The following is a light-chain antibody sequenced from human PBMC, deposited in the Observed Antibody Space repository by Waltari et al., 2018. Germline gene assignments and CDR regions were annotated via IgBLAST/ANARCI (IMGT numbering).Light chain of an antibody. Sequence: QSVLTESPSPSVAPARGVTISCSDSNSHHGRSTVSWYQKVPGTAPRLLIYSNDHRPSGVPDRFSASKSGTSASLAITGLQSEDEADYYCETWDSRLTAVVFGGGTKLTVL. CDR2: SND. CDR1: NSHHGRST. V-gene: IGLV1-44*01. J-gene: IGLJ2*01. CDR3: ETWDSRLTAVV.